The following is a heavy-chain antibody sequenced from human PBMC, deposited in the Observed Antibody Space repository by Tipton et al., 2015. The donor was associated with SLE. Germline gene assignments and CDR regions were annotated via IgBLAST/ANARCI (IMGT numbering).Heavy chain of an antibody. D-gene: IGHD3-9*01. V-gene: IGHV4-59*08. Sequence: LRLSCTVSGGSISSHYWSWIRQPPGKGLEWIGYIYYSGGTNYNPSLKSRVTISVDTSKNQFSLKLSSVTAADTAVYYCFLRYFDWLFSDAFDIWGQGTMVTVSS. CDR2: IYYSGGT. CDR3: FLRYFDWLFSDAFDI. J-gene: IGHJ3*02. CDR1: GGSISSHY.